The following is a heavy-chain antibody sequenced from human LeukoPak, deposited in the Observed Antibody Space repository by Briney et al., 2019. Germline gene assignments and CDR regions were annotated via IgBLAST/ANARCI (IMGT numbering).Heavy chain of an antibody. V-gene: IGHV1-18*01. Sequence: ASVKVSCKASGYTFTSYGISWVRQAPGQGLEWMGWISAYNGNTNYAQKLQGRVTMTTDTSTSTAYMELRSLRSDDTAVYYCARDLIRHSYSSPRFDYWGQGTLVTVSS. CDR2: ISAYNGNT. J-gene: IGHJ4*02. CDR3: ARDLIRHSYSSPRFDY. D-gene: IGHD6-13*01. CDR1: GYTFTSYG.